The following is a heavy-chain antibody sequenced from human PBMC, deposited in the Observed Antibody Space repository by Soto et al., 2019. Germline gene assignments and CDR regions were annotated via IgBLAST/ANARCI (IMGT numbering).Heavy chain of an antibody. Sequence: QVQLQESGPGLVKPSQTLSLTCTVSGGSISSGDYFWSWIRQSPGKGLEWIGYSSSIGSTYYNPSLKSPVSVSRDTSKNQFSLKLSSVTTTDTAVYYCARGLVIRPYYYHGMDVWGQGTTVTVSS. CDR2: SSSIGST. D-gene: IGHD3-9*01. V-gene: IGHV4-30-4*01. CDR3: ARGLVIRPYYYHGMDV. J-gene: IGHJ6*02. CDR1: GGSISSGDYF.